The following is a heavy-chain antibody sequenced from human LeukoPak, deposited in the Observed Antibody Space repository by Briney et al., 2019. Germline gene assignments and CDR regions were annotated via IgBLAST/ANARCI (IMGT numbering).Heavy chain of an antibody. J-gene: IGHJ4*02. D-gene: IGHD6-19*01. Sequence: SETLSLTCAVYGGSFSGYYWSWIRQPPGKGLEWIGEINHSGSTNYNPSLKSRVTISKNQFSLKLSSVTAADTAVYYCARSPYEAVAAYYFDYWGQGTLVTVSS. CDR2: INHSGST. V-gene: IGHV4-34*01. CDR1: GGSFSGYY. CDR3: ARSPYEAVAAYYFDY.